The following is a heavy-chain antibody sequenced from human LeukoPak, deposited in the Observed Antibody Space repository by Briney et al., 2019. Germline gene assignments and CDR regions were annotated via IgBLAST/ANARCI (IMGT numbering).Heavy chain of an antibody. CDR1: GGSFSGYY. Sequence: PSETLSLTCAVYGGSFSGYYWSWIRQPPGKGLEWIGEINHSGSTNYNPSLKGRVTISVDTSKNQFSLELSSVTAADTAVYYCARRSVFWSGYYDYWGQGTLVTVSS. CDR2: INHSGST. D-gene: IGHD3-3*01. V-gene: IGHV4-34*01. J-gene: IGHJ4*02. CDR3: ARRSVFWSGYYDY.